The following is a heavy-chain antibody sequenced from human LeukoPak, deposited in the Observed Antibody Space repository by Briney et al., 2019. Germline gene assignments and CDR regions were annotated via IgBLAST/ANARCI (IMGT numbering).Heavy chain of an antibody. Sequence: ASVKVSCKASGYTFTRYAVHWVRQAPGQRLEWMGWINAGNGITKYLQKFQGRVTITRDTSANTAYMELSSLRSEDTAVYYCARAGDYDYVWGSYRLLFDYWGQGTLVTVSS. CDR1: GYTFTRYA. V-gene: IGHV1-3*01. J-gene: IGHJ4*02. CDR3: ARAGDYDYVWGSYRLLFDY. D-gene: IGHD3-16*02. CDR2: INAGNGIT.